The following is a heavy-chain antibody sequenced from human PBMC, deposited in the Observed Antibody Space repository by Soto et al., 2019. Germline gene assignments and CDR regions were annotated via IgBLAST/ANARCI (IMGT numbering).Heavy chain of an antibody. J-gene: IGHJ6*03. CDR3: ARVVPAAMGYYYYMDV. Sequence: ASVKVSCKASGYTFTSYGISWVRQAPGQGLEWMGWISAYNGNTNYAQKLQGRVTMTTDTSTSTAYMELRSLRSDDTAVYYCARVVPAAMGYYYYMDVWGKGTTVTVSS. CDR1: GYTFTSYG. V-gene: IGHV1-18*01. D-gene: IGHD2-2*01. CDR2: ISAYNGNT.